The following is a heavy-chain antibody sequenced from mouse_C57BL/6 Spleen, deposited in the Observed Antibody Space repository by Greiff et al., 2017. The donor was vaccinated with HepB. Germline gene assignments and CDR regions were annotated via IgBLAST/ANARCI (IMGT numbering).Heavy chain of an antibody. Sequence: EVKLVESGGGLVKPGGSLKLSCAASGFTFSDYGMHWVRQAPEKGLEWVAYISSGSSTIYYADTVKGRFTISRDNAKNTLFLQMTSLRSEDTAMYYCARDANWDGAWFAYWGQGTLVTVSA. CDR3: ARDANWDGAWFAY. CDR1: GFTFSDYG. D-gene: IGHD4-1*01. V-gene: IGHV5-17*01. CDR2: ISSGSSTI. J-gene: IGHJ3*01.